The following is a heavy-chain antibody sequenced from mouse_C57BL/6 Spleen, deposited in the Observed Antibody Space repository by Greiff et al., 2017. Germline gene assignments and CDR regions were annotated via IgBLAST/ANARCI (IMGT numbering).Heavy chain of an antibody. CDR1: GYSITSGYD. CDR3: ERTKGSYAMDY. J-gene: IGHJ4*01. Sequence: EVQLQEPGPGMVKPSPSLSLTCTVTGYSITSGYDWHWIRHFPGNKLEWMGYISYSGSTNYNPSVKSRISITHDTSKNHFFLKLNSVTTEDTATYYCERTKGSYAMDYWGQGTSVTVSA. V-gene: IGHV3-1*01. CDR2: ISYSGST.